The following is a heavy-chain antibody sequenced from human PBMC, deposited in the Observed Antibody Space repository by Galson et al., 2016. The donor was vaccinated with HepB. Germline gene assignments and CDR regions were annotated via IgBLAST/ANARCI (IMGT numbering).Heavy chain of an antibody. V-gene: IGHV3-30*18. CDR2: ISPDGNKK. CDR1: GFTLSDFG. D-gene: IGHD3-3*01. CDR3: AKAVYYDYWSGFPSYFYYYGLDI. Sequence: SLRLSCAASGFTLSDFGMHWVRQAPGKGLEWVAVISPDGNKKYYADSVKGRFSISRDNSQNTILLQMHSLSGDDSAVYFCAKAVYYDYWSGFPSYFYYYGLDIWGQGTTATVSS. J-gene: IGHJ6*02.